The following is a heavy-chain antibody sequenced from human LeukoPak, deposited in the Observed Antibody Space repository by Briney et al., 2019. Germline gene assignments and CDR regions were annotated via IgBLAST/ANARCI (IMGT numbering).Heavy chain of an antibody. J-gene: IGHJ4*02. CDR3: ARDPQSYYDFWSGYYLPLFDY. Sequence: KASETLSLTCTVSGGSISSSSYYWGWIRQPPGKGLEWIGSIYYSGSTYYNPSLKSRVTISVDTSKNQFSLKLSSVTAADTAVYYCARDPQSYYDFWSGYYLPLFDYWGQGTLVTVSA. V-gene: IGHV4-39*07. CDR2: IYYSGST. CDR1: GGSISSSSYY. D-gene: IGHD3-3*01.